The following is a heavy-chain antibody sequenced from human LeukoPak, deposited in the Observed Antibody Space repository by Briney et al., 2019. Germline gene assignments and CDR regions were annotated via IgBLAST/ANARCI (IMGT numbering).Heavy chain of an antibody. V-gene: IGHV4-59*01. D-gene: IGHD1-1*01. Sequence: SETLSLTCTVSGGSISSYYWSWIRQPAGKGLGWIGYVDHTGSTNFNPSLNGRVSISRDTTKNLFSLRLRSVTAADTAVYFCARGRVSSSTWYSTYYYYFYMDVWGKGTTVTVSS. CDR1: GGSISSYY. CDR2: VDHTGST. CDR3: ARGRVSSSTWYSTYYYYFYMDV. J-gene: IGHJ6*03.